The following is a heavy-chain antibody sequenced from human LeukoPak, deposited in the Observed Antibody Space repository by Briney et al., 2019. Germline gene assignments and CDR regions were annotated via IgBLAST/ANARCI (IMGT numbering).Heavy chain of an antibody. V-gene: IGHV3-30-3*01. CDR3: ARAMAVAGTAFDY. Sequence: GGSLRLSCAASGFTFNSYAMHRVRQAPGKGLEWVAVISYDGSNKYYADSVKGRFTISRDNSKNTLYLQMNSLRAEDTAVYYCARAMAVAGTAFDYWGQGTLVTVSS. CDR2: ISYDGSNK. D-gene: IGHD6-19*01. CDR1: GFTFNSYA. J-gene: IGHJ4*02.